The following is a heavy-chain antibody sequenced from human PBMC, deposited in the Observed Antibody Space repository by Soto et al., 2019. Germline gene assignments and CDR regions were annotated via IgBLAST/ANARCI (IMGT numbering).Heavy chain of an antibody. CDR2: GSLDGINE. CDR1: SATCSHDA. V-gene: IGHV3-30*18. CDR3: AKGNGGSKGSFYYCGLEV. Sequence: PWGALRLSSAPPSATCSHDAIDPVPQPPGNSLGWVEVGSLDGINECSAASVKRRFSISRANSKNRLYLQMDSLRDEDTAVYYCAKGNGGSKGSFYYCGLEVWGQGRTVTVSS. D-gene: IGHD1-26*01. J-gene: IGHJ6*02.